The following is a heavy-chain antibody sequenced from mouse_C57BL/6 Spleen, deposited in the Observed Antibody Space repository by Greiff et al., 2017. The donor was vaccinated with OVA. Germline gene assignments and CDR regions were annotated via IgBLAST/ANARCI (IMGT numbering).Heavy chain of an antibody. V-gene: IGHV1-55*01. CDR2: IYPGSGST. Sequence: QVQLKQPGAELVKPGASVKMSCKASGYTFTSYWITWVKQRPGQGLEWIGDIYPGSGSTNYNEKFKSKATLTVDTSSSTAYMQLSSLTSEDSAVYYCARKDDYGWYFDVWGTGTTVTVSS. CDR3: ARKDDYGWYFDV. D-gene: IGHD2-4*01. J-gene: IGHJ1*03. CDR1: GYTFTSYW.